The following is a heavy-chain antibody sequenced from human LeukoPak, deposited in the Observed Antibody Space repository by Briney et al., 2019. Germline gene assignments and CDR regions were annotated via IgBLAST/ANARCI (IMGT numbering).Heavy chain of an antibody. V-gene: IGHV5-51*01. J-gene: IGHJ4*02. D-gene: IGHD3-10*01. CDR1: GYIFTHHW. Sequence: GESLKISCQVSGYIFTHHWIGWVRQMPGKGLESVGIIYPADSDTTYSPSFQGQVTISADKSISTVYLQWSSLNASDTAMYYCARQSRDGSKTRGYYFDYWGQGTLVTVSS. CDR2: IYPADSDT. CDR3: ARQSRDGSKTRGYYFDY.